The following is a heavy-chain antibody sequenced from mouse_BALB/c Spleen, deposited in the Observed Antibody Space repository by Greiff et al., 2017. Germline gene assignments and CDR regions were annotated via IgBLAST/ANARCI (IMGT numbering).Heavy chain of an antibody. D-gene: IGHD3-3*01. V-gene: IGHV5-6*01. CDR1: GFTFSSYG. Sequence: EVQLVESGGDLVKPGGSLKLSCAASGFTFSSYGMSWVRQTPDKRLEWVATISSRGGSTYYPDTVKGRFTISRDNAKNTLYLQMSSLKSEDTAMYYCARHAGTEFDYWGQGTTLTVSS. J-gene: IGHJ2*01. CDR3: ARHAGTEFDY. CDR2: ISSRGGST.